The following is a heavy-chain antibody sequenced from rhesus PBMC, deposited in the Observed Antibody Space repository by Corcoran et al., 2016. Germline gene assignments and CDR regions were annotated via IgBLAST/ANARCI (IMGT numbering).Heavy chain of an antibody. V-gene: IGHV5-20*02. J-gene: IGHJ4*01. CDR2: IDLSDSET. D-gene: IGHD4-23*01. CDR1: GYSFTSYW. Sequence: EVQLVQSGAEVKRPGESLKISCKTSGYSFTSYWISWVRQMPGKGLWWRGAIDLSDSETEYSPSFQGQVTISADKSISTAYLQWSSLKASDTATYYCAKAGYSNSYFDYWGQGVLVTVSS. CDR3: AKAGYSNSYFDY.